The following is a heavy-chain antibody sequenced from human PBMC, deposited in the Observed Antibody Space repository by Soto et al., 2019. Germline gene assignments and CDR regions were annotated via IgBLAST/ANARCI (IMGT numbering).Heavy chain of an antibody. CDR2: IYHSGST. V-gene: IGHV4-30-2*01. CDR3: ARHTPAISISDH. D-gene: IGHD2-15*01. J-gene: IGHJ4*02. CDR1: GGSISSGGYS. Sequence: PSETLSLTCAVSGGSISSGGYSWSWIRQPPGKGLEWIGYIYHSGSTYYNPSLKSRVTISVDRSKNQFSLKLSSVTAADTAVYYCARHTPAISISDHWGKGTLVTVSS.